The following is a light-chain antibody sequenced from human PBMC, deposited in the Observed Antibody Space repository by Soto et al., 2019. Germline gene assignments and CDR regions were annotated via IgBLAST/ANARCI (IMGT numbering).Light chain of an antibody. V-gene: IGKV3-11*01. J-gene: IGKJ5*01. CDR1: QSVSSN. CDR2: DAS. CDR3: QQRSKWPIT. Sequence: IVMAQSPSAVCVAGGERATRSSMASQSVSSNLAWYQQKPCQAHRLFIYDASNRATGIPARFSGSGSGTDFTHTISSLEPEDFAVYYCQQRSKWPITFGQGTRVENK.